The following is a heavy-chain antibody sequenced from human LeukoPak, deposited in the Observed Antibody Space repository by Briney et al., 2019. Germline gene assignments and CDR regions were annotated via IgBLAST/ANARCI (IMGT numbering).Heavy chain of an antibody. Sequence: PSETLSLTCSVSGISTSSQYWSWIRQPPGGGLEWIGYLYSTGSTNYNPSLKSRVTMSVDTSKNQFSLKLSSVTAADTAVYYCARDRNYGDYYNWFDPWGQGTLVTVSS. D-gene: IGHD4-17*01. CDR2: LYSTGST. CDR1: GISTSSQY. CDR3: ARDRNYGDYYNWFDP. J-gene: IGHJ5*02. V-gene: IGHV4-59*11.